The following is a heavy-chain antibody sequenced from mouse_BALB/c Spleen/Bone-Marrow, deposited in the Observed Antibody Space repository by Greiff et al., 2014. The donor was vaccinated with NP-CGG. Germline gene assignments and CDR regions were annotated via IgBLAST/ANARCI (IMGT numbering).Heavy chain of an antibody. CDR1: GYTFTSYW. CDR2: IYPGTGSI. CDR3: TRSGYVMDY. V-gene: IGHV1S22*01. D-gene: IGHD3-1*01. J-gene: IGHJ4*01. Sequence: LQQSGSELVRPGASVKLSCKASGYTFTSYWMHWVKQRPGQGLEWLGNIYPGTGSINYDEKFKSKATLTADKSSSTAYMQLSSLTSEDSAVYYWTRSGYVMDYWGQGTSVTVSS.